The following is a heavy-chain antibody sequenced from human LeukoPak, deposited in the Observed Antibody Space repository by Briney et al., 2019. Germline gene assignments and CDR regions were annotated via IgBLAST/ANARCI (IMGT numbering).Heavy chain of an antibody. CDR2: ISYDGSNK. J-gene: IGHJ4*02. CDR3: ARDVGGSYLDY. D-gene: IGHD1-26*01. Sequence: GGSLRLSCAASGFTFSSYAMHWVRQAPGKGLEWVAVISYDGSNKYYADSVKGRFTISRDNAKNSLYLQMNSLRAEDTAVYYCARDVGGSYLDYWGQGTLVTVSS. CDR1: GFTFSSYA. V-gene: IGHV3-30-3*01.